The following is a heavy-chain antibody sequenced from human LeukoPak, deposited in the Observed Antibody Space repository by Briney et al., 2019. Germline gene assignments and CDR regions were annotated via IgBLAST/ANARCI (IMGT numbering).Heavy chain of an antibody. CDR1: GGSFSGYY. V-gene: IGHV4-34*01. Sequence: SETLSLTCAVYGGSFSGYYWSWIRQPPGKGLEWIGEINHSGSTNYNPSLKSRVTISVDTSKNQFSLKLSSVTAADTAVYYCARQGGDDYGDYDGAFDIWGQGTMVTVSS. J-gene: IGHJ3*02. D-gene: IGHD4-17*01. CDR2: INHSGST. CDR3: ARQGGDDYGDYDGAFDI.